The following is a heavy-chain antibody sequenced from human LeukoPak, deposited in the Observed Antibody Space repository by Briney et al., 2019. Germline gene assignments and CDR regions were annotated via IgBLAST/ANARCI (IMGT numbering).Heavy chain of an antibody. CDR3: AREYTLYRSGWFLDY. J-gene: IGHJ4*02. CDR2: INHSGST. CDR1: GGSFSGYY. V-gene: IGHV4-34*01. D-gene: IGHD6-19*01. Sequence: SETLSLTCAVYGGSFSGYYWSWIRQPPGKGLEWIGEINHSGSTNYNPSLKSRVTISVDTSKDQFSLKLSSVTAADTAVYYCAREYTLYRSGWFLDYWGQGTVVTVSS.